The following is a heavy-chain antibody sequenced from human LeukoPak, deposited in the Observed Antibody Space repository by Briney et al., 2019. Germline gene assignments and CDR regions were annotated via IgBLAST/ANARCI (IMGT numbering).Heavy chain of an antibody. Sequence: GGSLRLSCAASGFTFSSFWMIWVRQAPGKGLEWVADIKEDGSEKYYVDSVKGRFTISRDNAKYSLYLQMNSLRAEDTAVYFCGRDGRIVPDYWGQGTQVTVSS. CDR3: GRDGRIVPDY. J-gene: IGHJ4*02. CDR2: IKEDGSEK. V-gene: IGHV3-7*03. D-gene: IGHD2-21*01. CDR1: GFTFSSFW.